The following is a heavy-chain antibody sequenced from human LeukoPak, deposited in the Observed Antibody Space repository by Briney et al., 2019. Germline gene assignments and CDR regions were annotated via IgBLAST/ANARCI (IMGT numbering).Heavy chain of an antibody. J-gene: IGHJ5*02. Sequence: SETLSLTCTVSGGSITAHYWSWIRHPAGKGLEWIGRIHTSGSTNYNPSLEGRATMSLDTSKNQFSLNLSSVTAADTALYYCARNLGYNWFGPWGQGTLVTVSS. CDR2: IHTSGST. CDR3: ARNLGYNWFGP. CDR1: GGSITAHY. D-gene: IGHD1-26*01. V-gene: IGHV4-4*07.